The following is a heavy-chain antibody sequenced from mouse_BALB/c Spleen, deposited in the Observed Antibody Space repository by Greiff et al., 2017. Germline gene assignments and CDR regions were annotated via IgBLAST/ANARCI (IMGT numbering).Heavy chain of an antibody. CDR1: GFSLTSYG. CDR2: IWAGGST. D-gene: IGHD1-2*01. V-gene: IGHV2-9*02. J-gene: IGHJ4*01. Sequence: QVQLQQSGPGLVAPSQSLSITCTVSGFSLTSYGVHWVRQPPGKGLEWLGVIWAGGSTNYNSALMSRLSISKDNSKSQVFLKMNSLQTDDTAMYYCARCVLRLRGYYAMDYWGQGTSVTVSS. CDR3: ARCVLRLRGYYAMDY.